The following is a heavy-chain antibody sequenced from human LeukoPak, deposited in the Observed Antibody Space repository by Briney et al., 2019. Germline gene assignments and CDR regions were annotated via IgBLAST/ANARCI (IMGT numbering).Heavy chain of an antibody. CDR1: RFAFSSYS. V-gene: IGHV3-21*01. CDR3: ASDEWGGY. Sequence: PGGSLRLSCAASRFAFSSYSMKWVRQATGKGLEWVSSISSSSYIYYADSVMGRFTISRDNAKNSLYLQMNSLRAEDTAVYYCASDEWGGYWGQGTLVTVSS. D-gene: IGHD1-26*01. J-gene: IGHJ4*02. CDR2: ISSSSYI.